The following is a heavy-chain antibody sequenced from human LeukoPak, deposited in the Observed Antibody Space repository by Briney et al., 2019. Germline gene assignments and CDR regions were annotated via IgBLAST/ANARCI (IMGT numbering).Heavy chain of an antibody. CDR3: ARARAGTNNFDY. CDR1: GYTFTGYY. CDR2: INPNSGGT. Sequence: ASVKVSCKASGYTFTGYYMHWVRQAPGQGLEWMGRINPNSGGTNYAQKFQGRVTMTRDMSISTAYMELSRLRSDDTAVYYCARARAGTNNFDYWGQGTLVTVSS. V-gene: IGHV1-2*06. J-gene: IGHJ4*02. D-gene: IGHD6-19*01.